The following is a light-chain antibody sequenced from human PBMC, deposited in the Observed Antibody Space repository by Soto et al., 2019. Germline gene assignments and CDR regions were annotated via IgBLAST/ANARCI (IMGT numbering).Light chain of an antibody. Sequence: EIVLTQSPGTLSLSPGERATLSCRASQSVSCGNYLAWYKQKPGQAPRLRIYCASIRAYCIPDSFSGSGSGTDFTLTISRLEPEEFAVYYCQQSSRSPPTFGQGTKVEIK. CDR3: QQSSRSPPT. J-gene: IGKJ1*01. CDR2: CAS. CDR1: QSVSCGNY. V-gene: IGKV3-20*01.